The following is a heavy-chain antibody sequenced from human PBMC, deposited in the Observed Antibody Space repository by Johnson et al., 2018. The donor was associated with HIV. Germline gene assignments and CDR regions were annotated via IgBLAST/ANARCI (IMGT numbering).Heavy chain of an antibody. CDR3: TREVHIVVVSSFRWASDI. D-gene: IGHD2-21*01. CDR2: ISSSGSTI. CDR1: GFTFSDYY. J-gene: IGHJ3*02. V-gene: IGHV3-11*04. Sequence: QVQLVESGGGLVKPGGSLRLSCAASGFTFSDYYMSWIRQAPGKGLEWVSYISSSGSTIYYADSVKGRFTISRDNSKNTLYLQMNNLRPEDTAVYYSTREVHIVVVSSFRWASDIWGQGTMVTVSS.